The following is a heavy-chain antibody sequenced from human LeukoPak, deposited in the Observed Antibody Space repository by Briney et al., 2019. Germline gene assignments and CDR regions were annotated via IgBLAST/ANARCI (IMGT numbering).Heavy chain of an antibody. CDR2: ISGSGGGI. CDR1: GFTFSSYA. Sequence: GGSLRLSCAASGFTFSSYAMSWVRQAPGKGPEWVSAISGSGGGIYYADSVKGRFTISRDNSKNTLYLQMNSLRVEDTAVYYCAKGDSNAYWYFDYWGQGTLVTVSS. V-gene: IGHV3-23*01. J-gene: IGHJ4*02. D-gene: IGHD3-22*01. CDR3: AKGDSNAYWYFDY.